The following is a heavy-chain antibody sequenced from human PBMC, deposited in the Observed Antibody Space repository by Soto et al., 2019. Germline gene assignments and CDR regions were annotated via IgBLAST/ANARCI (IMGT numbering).Heavy chain of an antibody. V-gene: IGHV4-4*02. Sequence: QVQLQESGPGLVKPSGTLSLTCAVSGGSISSSNWWSWVRQPPGKGLEWIGEIYHSGSTNYNPSLKSRVTISVDKSKTQFSLQLSSVTAADTAVYYCARFVGFLRELRWDGMDVWGQGTTVTVSS. CDR3: ARFVGFLRELRWDGMDV. D-gene: IGHD1-26*01. CDR2: IYHSGST. CDR1: GGSISSSNW. J-gene: IGHJ6*02.